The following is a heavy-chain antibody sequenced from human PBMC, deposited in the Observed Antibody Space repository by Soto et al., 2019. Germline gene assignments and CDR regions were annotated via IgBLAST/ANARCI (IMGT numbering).Heavy chain of an antibody. CDR3: ASRFRAEWPLDY. V-gene: IGHV4-39*01. D-gene: IGHD3-3*01. J-gene: IGHJ4*02. CDR2: IYYSGST. CDR1: GGSISSSSYY. Sequence: PSETLSLTCTVSGGSISSSSYYWGWIRQPPGKGLEWIGSIYYSGSTYYNPSLKSRVTISVDTSKNQFSLKLSSVTAADTAVYYCASRFRAEWPLDYWGQGTLVTSPQ.